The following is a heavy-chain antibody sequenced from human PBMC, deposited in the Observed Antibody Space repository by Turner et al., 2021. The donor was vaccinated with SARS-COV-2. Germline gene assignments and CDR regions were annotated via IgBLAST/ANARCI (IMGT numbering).Heavy chain of an antibody. CDR1: GFTFSNAW. V-gene: IGHV3-15*01. CDR2: IKSNTDGGTT. Sequence: EVQLVVSGGGLVKPGGYLRLSCAASGFTFSNAWMNWVRQAPGKWLEWVGRIKSNTDGGTTDYAAPVKVKFTISRDDSKNTLYLQMNSLKTEDTAVYYCTTNRMTGNYYYYYGMDVWGQGTTVTVSS. J-gene: IGHJ6*02. CDR3: TTNRMTGNYYYYYGMDV.